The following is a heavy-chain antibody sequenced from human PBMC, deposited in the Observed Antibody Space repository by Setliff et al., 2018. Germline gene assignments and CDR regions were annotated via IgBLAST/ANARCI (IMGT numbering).Heavy chain of an antibody. Sequence: SETLSLTCTVSGASIRSSSYYWGWIRQPPGKGLEWIGSIYYTGSADYNPSLKSRVTISVDTSKNQFSLQVTSVTATDTAIYYCARHQFVGGYYGSVTYRHFDYWGQGILVTVSS. CDR3: ARHQFVGGYYGSVTYRHFDY. CDR1: GASIRSSSYY. V-gene: IGHV4-39*01. J-gene: IGHJ4*02. CDR2: IYYTGSA. D-gene: IGHD3-10*01.